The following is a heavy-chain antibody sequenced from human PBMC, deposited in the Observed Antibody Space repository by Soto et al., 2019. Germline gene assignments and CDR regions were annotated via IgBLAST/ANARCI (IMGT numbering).Heavy chain of an antibody. CDR3: TTGVY. CDR1: GFANFSKAW. J-gene: IGHJ4*02. Sequence: EVQLVESGGGFAEPGGSLRLSCEASGFANFSKAWMYWVRQAPGKGLEWVGHIKSRSGGGTTGYAAPVQGRFSISRDDSANTLFLQMNSLKVEDTAFYYCTTGVYWGQGTLATVSS. V-gene: IGHV3-15*07. D-gene: IGHD3-10*01. CDR2: IKSRSGGGTT.